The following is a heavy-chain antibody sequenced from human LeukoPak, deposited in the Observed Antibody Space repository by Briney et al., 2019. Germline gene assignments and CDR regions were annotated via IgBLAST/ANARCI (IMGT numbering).Heavy chain of an antibody. CDR1: GFTVSSTY. V-gene: IGHV3-53*01. CDR3: ARDSSSFPNYFDY. CDR2: IYSDGTT. J-gene: IGHJ4*02. Sequence: GGSLRLSCAASGFTVSSTYMSWVRQAPGKGLEWVSLIYSDGTTFYADSVKGRFAISTDNSKNTLYLQMSSLRAEDTAVYYCARDSSSFPNYFDYWGQETLITVSS. D-gene: IGHD3-3*02.